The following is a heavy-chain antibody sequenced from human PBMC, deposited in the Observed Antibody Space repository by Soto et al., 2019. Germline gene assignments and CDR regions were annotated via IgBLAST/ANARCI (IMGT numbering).Heavy chain of an antibody. J-gene: IGHJ6*02. Sequence: ASVKVSCKASGGTFSSYAISWVRQAPGQGLEWMGGIIPIFGTANYAQKFQGRVTITADESTSTAYMELSSLRSEDTAVYYCARDSAAENYYYYYGMDVWGQGTTVTVSS. CDR3: ARDSAAENYYYYYGMDV. CDR2: IIPIFGTA. V-gene: IGHV1-69*13. D-gene: IGHD6-13*01. CDR1: GGTFSSYA.